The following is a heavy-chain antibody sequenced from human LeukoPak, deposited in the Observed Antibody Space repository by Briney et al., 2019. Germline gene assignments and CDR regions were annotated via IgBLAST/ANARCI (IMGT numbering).Heavy chain of an antibody. CDR2: INPNSGGT. Sequence: ASVQVSCKASGYTFTGYYMHWVRQAPGQGLEWMGWINPNSGGTNYAQKFQGRVTMTRDTSISTAYMELSSLRSEDTAVYYCAKPYCSSTSCYTVGYFQHWGQGTLVTVSS. CDR1: GYTFTGYY. CDR3: AKPYCSSTSCYTVGYFQH. J-gene: IGHJ1*01. D-gene: IGHD2-2*02. V-gene: IGHV1-2*02.